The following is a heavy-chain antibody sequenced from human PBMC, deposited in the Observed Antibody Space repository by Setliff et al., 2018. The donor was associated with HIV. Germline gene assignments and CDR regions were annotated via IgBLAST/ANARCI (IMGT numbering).Heavy chain of an antibody. Sequence: GGSLRLSCVASGFTFTSYALHWVRQAPGRGLEWVAIISYDGSKKSYVDSVKGRFTIFRDNSQSTLHLLMNSLRAEDTAIYFCVRGEREWLLGGGRTAFDLWGHGTLVTVS. CDR3: VRGEREWLLGGGRTAFDL. CDR2: ISYDGSKK. CDR1: GFTFTSYA. V-gene: IGHV3-30*04. J-gene: IGHJ4*01. D-gene: IGHD3-3*01.